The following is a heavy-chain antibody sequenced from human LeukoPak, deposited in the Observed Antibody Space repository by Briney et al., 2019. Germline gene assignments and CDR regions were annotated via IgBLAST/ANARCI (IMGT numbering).Heavy chain of an antibody. CDR3: ARTTPGDFWSGYYIDC. CDR1: GFSLSTSGVG. CDR2: IYWDDDK. V-gene: IGHV2-5*02. J-gene: IGHJ4*02. Sequence: SGPTLVNPTQTLTLTCTFSGFSLSTSGVGVGWIRQPPGKALEWLALIYWDDDKRYSPSLKSRLIITKDTSKNQVVLTMTNMDPVDTATYYCARTTPGDFWSGYYIDCWGQGTLVTVSS. D-gene: IGHD3-3*01.